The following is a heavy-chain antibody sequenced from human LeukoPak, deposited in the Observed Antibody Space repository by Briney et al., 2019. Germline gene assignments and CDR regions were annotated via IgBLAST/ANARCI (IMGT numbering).Heavy chain of an antibody. CDR1: GFTFDDYA. J-gene: IGHJ4*02. D-gene: IGHD6-13*01. CDR2: ISWNSGSI. V-gene: IGHV3-9*01. Sequence: GRSLRLSCAASGFTFDDYAMHWVRQAPGKGLEWVSGISWNSGSIGYADSVKGRFTISRDNAENSLYLQMNSLRAEDTALYYCAKSTPYSSSWYNGGYYFDYWGQGTLVTVSS. CDR3: AKSTPYSSSWYNGGYYFDY.